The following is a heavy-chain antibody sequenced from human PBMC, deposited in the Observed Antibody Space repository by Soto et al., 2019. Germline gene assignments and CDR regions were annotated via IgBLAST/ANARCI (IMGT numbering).Heavy chain of an antibody. CDR2: IYWDDDK. CDR1: GFSLSTRGVG. V-gene: IGHV2-5*02. J-gene: IGHJ6*02. CDR3: AHRRSDGMDV. Sequence: QITLKESGPTLVKPTQTLTLTCTFSGFSLSTRGVGVGWIRQPQGKALEWLALIYWDDDKRYSPSLKSRLTITTDTAKTQVVLIMTNMDPVDTATYYCAHRRSDGMDVWGQGTTVTVSS.